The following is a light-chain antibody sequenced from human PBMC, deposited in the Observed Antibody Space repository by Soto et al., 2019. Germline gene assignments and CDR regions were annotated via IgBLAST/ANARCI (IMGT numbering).Light chain of an antibody. Sequence: ALTQPASVSGSPGQSITISCTGTSSDVGGYNYVSWYQQHPGKAPKLMISEVSNRPSGVSNRFSGSKSGNTASLTISGLQAEGEAEYYCSSYRSSSTPVVFGGGTKVTVL. CDR2: EVS. V-gene: IGLV2-14*01. CDR1: SSDVGGYNY. J-gene: IGLJ2*01. CDR3: SSYRSSSTPVV.